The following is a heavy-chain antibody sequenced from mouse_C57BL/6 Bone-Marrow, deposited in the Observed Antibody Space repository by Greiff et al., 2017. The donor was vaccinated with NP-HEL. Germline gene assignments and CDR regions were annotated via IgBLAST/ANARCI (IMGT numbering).Heavy chain of an antibody. V-gene: IGHV1-26*01. CDR3: ARSIYYYGSRVYYYAMDY. CDR1: LYTFTYYY. D-gene: IGHD1-1*01. CDR2: INPNNGGT. Sequence: EVQPHTSEPALFPPFASFNISFHSSLYTFTYYYINFFNHIHVKSLEWIGDINPNNGGTSYNQKFKGKATLTVDKSSSTAYMELRSLTSEDSAVYYCARSIYYYGSRVYYYAMDYWGQGTSVTVSS. J-gene: IGHJ4*01.